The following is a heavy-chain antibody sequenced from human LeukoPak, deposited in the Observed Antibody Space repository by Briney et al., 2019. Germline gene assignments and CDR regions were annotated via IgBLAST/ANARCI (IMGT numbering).Heavy chain of an antibody. CDR2: TSFDGSHK. V-gene: IGHV3-30*18. D-gene: IGHD1-26*01. J-gene: IGHJ6*02. Sequence: GGSLRLSCAASGFTFSNYAMSWVRQAPGKGLEWVSLTSFDGSHKDYTNSVKGRFTISRDNSRNTLYLQMNSLRGEDTAVYYCAKEGQQVGYYYGLDVWGQGTTVTASS. CDR3: AKEGQQVGYYYGLDV. CDR1: GFTFSNYA.